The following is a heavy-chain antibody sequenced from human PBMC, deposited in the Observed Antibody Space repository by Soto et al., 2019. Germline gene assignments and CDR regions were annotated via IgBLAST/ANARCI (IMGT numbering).Heavy chain of an antibody. CDR2: ISRDGNNK. CDR1: GFTFSSYD. D-gene: IGHD4-4*01. Sequence: GGSLRLSCAASGFTFSSYDMHWVRQAPGKGLEWLAVISRDGNNKDYGDSVKGRFTISRDNSKNTLFLQMNSLRDEDSAVYYCAKDAYTPIRTTAHDAGGLDHWGRGTLVTVSS. J-gene: IGHJ4*02. V-gene: IGHV3-30*18. CDR3: AKDAYTPIRTTAHDAGGLDH.